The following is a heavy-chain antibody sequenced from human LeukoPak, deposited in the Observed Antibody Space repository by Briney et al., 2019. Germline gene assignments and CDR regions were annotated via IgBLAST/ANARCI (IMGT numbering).Heavy chain of an antibody. CDR2: IWSDGTHK. Sequence: PGRSLRLSCAASGFTFNTYGMHWVRQAPGKGLEWVAVIWSDGTHKYYSDSVKGRFTISRDNPKNTLYLEMNSLRVEDTAVYYCAKSNSESQTTVGNWGQGTLVTVSS. CDR3: AKSNSESQTTVGN. J-gene: IGHJ4*02. V-gene: IGHV3-33*06. CDR1: GFTFNTYG. D-gene: IGHD1-26*01.